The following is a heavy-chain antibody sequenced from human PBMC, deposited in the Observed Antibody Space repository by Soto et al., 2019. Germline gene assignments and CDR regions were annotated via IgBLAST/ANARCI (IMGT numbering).Heavy chain of an antibody. V-gene: IGHV3-73*01. CDR1: GFTFSGSA. D-gene: IGHD4-17*01. CDR3: TRGYGYYVRDY. CDR2: IRSKANNYAT. J-gene: IGHJ4*02. Sequence: EVQLVESGGGLVQPGESLKLSCAVSGFTFSGSAMHWVRQASGNGLEWVGRIRSKANNYATAYAASVKGRFTISRDDSKNTAYLKMNSLTSEDTAVYYCTRGYGYYVRDYWGQGTLVTVSS.